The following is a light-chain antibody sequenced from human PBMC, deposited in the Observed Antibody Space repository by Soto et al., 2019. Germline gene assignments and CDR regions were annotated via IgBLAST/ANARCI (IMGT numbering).Light chain of an antibody. J-gene: IGLJ7*01. CDR2: GNS. CDR1: SSNIGAGYD. V-gene: IGLV1-40*01. Sequence: QSVLTQPPSVSGAPGQRVTISCTGRSSNIGAGYDVHWYQQLPGTAPKLLIYGNSNRPSGVPDRFSGSKSGTSASLAITGLQAEDEADYYCQSYDSSLSRGFGGGTQLTVL. CDR3: QSYDSSLSRG.